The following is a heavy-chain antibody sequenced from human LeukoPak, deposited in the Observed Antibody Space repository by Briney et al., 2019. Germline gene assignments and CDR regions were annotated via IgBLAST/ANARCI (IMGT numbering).Heavy chain of an antibody. Sequence: GGSLRLSCAASGFTFDDYAMHWVRQAPGKGLEWVSGISWNSGSIGYADSVKGRFTISRDNAKNSLYLQMNSLRAEDTALYYCAKDRTGATLNYYYGMDVWGQGTTVTVSS. CDR3: AKDRTGATLNYYYGMDV. CDR1: GFTFDDYA. V-gene: IGHV3-9*01. CDR2: ISWNSGSI. J-gene: IGHJ6*02. D-gene: IGHD1-26*01.